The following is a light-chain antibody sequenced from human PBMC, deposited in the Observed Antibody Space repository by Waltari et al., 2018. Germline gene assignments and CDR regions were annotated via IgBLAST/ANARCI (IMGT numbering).Light chain of an antibody. CDR1: SLYVGAYAH. CDR3: SSQTTTVPHV. Sequence: QSALTQPASMSESPGQSITPPCPGPSLYVGAYAHVSWYQQYPGTAPKLMIYDVSPRFSGVSDRFSGSKSCNTASLTISGLQAEDEADYYFSSQTTTVPHVFGTGTKVTVV. J-gene: IGLJ1*01. CDR2: DVS. V-gene: IGLV2-14*01.